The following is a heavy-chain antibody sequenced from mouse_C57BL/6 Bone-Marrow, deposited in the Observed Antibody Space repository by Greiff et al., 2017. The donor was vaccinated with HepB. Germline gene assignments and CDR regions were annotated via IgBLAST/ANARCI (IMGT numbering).Heavy chain of an antibody. V-gene: IGHV1-54*01. Sequence: VQVVESGAELVRPGTSVKVSCKASGYAFTNYLIEWVKQRPGQGLEWIGVINPGSGGTNYNEKFKGKATLTADKSSSTAYMQLSSLTSEDSAVYFCARRGGNGYFDVWGTGTTVTVSS. CDR3: ARRGGNGYFDV. D-gene: IGHD2-1*01. CDR1: GYAFTNYL. CDR2: INPGSGGT. J-gene: IGHJ1*03.